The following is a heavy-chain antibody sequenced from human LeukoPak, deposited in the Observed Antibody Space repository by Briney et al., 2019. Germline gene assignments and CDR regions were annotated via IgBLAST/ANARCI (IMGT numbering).Heavy chain of an antibody. V-gene: IGHV3-33*01. D-gene: IGHD3-10*01. CDR1: XFTFRNHG. CDR2: IWYDGSKQ. J-gene: IGHJ4*02. CDR3: ARDRGARYYDY. Sequence: GRSLRLSCAASXFTFRNHGMHWVRQAPGKGLEWVAIIWYDGSKQYYAGSVKGRFTISRDNSKDTLYLQMNSLRDEDTAVYYCARDRGARYYDYWGQGTQVSVSS.